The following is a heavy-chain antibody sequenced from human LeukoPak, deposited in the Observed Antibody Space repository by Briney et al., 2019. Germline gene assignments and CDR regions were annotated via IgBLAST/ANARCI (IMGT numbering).Heavy chain of an antibody. CDR1: GYTFTGYY. V-gene: IGHV1-2*02. Sequence: GASVKVSCKASGYTFTGYYMHWVRQAPGQGLEWVGWINPNSGGTNYAQKFQGRVTMTRDTSISTAYMELSRLRSDDTAVYYCAREDYYGSGTSMLGYWGQGTLVTVSS. D-gene: IGHD3-10*01. CDR2: INPNSGGT. CDR3: AREDYYGSGTSMLGY. J-gene: IGHJ4*02.